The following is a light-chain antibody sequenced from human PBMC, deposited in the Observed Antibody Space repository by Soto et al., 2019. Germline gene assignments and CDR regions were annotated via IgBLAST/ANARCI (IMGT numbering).Light chain of an antibody. V-gene: IGKV3-15*01. J-gene: IGKJ1*01. CDR2: GAS. CDR3: QQYNDWRT. Sequence: EIVMTQSPATLSVSPGERAILSCRASQSVSSNLAWYQQKPGQAPRLLMYGASTRATGIPVRFSGSGSGTEFTLTISSLQSEDFAVYYCQQYNDWRTFGQGTKV. CDR1: QSVSSN.